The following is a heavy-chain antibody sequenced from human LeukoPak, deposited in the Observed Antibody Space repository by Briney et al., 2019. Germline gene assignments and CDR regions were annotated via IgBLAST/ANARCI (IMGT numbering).Heavy chain of an antibody. Sequence: ASVTVSCKASGYTFTGYYMHWVRQAPGQGLEWMGWINPNSGGTNYAQKFQGRVTMTRDTSISTAYMELSRLRSDDTAVYYCARGRHYYDSSGHFDYWGQGTLVTVSS. J-gene: IGHJ4*02. V-gene: IGHV1-2*02. CDR1: GYTFTGYY. D-gene: IGHD3-22*01. CDR3: ARGRHYYDSSGHFDY. CDR2: INPNSGGT.